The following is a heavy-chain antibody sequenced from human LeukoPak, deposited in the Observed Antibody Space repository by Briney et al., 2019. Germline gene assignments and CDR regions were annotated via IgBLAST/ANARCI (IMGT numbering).Heavy chain of an antibody. CDR1: GGSISRGGYS. Sequence: SQTLSLTCAVSGGSISRGGYSWSWIRQPPGKGLERIGYIYHSGSTYYNPSLKSRVTISVDRANNQFSLKLSSVTAADTGVYYCARSSVAAAGYFDYWGQGTLVTVSS. CDR2: IYHSGST. J-gene: IGHJ4*02. V-gene: IGHV4-30-2*01. CDR3: ARSSVAAAGYFDY. D-gene: IGHD6-13*01.